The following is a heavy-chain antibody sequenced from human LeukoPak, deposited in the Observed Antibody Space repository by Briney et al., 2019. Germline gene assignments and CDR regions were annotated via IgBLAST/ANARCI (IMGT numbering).Heavy chain of an antibody. CDR1: GFTFSSYG. CDR3: AKSGSSSWVDFDY. CDR2: IWYDGSNK. J-gene: IGHJ4*02. Sequence: QPGRSLRLSCAASGFTFSSYGMHWVRQAPGKGLEGVAVIWYDGSNKYYADSVKGRFTISRDNSKNTLYLQMNSLRAEDTAVYYCAKSGSSSWVDFDYWGQGTLVTVSS. D-gene: IGHD6-13*01. V-gene: IGHV3-33*06.